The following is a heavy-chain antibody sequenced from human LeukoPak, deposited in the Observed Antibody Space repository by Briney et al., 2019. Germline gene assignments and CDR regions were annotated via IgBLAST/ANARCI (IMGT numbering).Heavy chain of an antibody. J-gene: IGHJ4*02. CDR3: ARGQDYYGSGSYSLLY. D-gene: IGHD3-10*01. V-gene: IGHV4-34*01. Sequence: SETLSLTCAVYGGSFSGYYWSWIRQPPGKGLEWIGEINHSGSTNYNPSLKSRVTISVDTSKNQFPLKLSSVTAADTAVYYCARGQDYYGSGSYSLLYWGQGTLVTVSS. CDR2: INHSGST. CDR1: GGSFSGYY.